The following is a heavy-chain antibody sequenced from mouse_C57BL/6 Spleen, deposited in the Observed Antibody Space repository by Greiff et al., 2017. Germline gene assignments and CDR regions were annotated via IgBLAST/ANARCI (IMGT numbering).Heavy chain of an antibody. CDR1: GFTFSDYG. CDR3: ARPGAYYSNYQGTWFAY. CDR2: ISSGSSTI. D-gene: IGHD2-5*01. J-gene: IGHJ3*01. V-gene: IGHV5-17*01. Sequence: EVHLVESGGGLVKPGGSLKLSCAASGFTFSDYGMHWVRQAPEKGLEWVAYISSGSSTIYYADTVKGRFTISRDNAKNTLFLQMTSLRSEDTAMYYCARPGAYYSNYQGTWFAYWGQGTLVTVSA.